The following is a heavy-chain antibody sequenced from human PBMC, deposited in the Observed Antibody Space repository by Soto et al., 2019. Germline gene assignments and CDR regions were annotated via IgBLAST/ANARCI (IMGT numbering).Heavy chain of an antibody. Sequence: WWSLRLSCSASVFIFTNYAMNWCRQAPGKGLEWVSVIGGRGNSAYYADSVQGRFTISRDNSKNTLSLQMSSLTADDTAIYYCVREGRGSFDFWGRGTMVTVSS. J-gene: IGHJ3*01. V-gene: IGHV3-23*01. CDR1: VFIFTNYA. D-gene: IGHD5-12*01. CDR2: IGGRGNSA. CDR3: VREGRGSFDF.